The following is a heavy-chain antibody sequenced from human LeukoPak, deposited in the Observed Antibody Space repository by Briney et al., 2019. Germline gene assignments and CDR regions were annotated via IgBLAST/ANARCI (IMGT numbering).Heavy chain of an antibody. CDR1: GFTFSSSA. D-gene: IGHD2-15*01. CDR2: ISNNGGYT. CDR3: AKQLGYCSDGSCYFPY. J-gene: IGHJ4*02. Sequence: GGSLRLSCAASGFTFSSSAMSWVRQAPGKGLEWVSAISNNGGYTYYADSVQGRFTISRDNSKSTLCLQMNSLRAEDTAVYYCAKQLGYCSDGSCYFPYWGQGTLVTVSS. V-gene: IGHV3-23*01.